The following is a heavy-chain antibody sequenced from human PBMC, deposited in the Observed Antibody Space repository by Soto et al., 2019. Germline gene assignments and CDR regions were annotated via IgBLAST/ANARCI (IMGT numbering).Heavy chain of an antibody. J-gene: IGHJ3*02. V-gene: IGHV3-30*18. CDR3: ANIHHYSYGDVTGVGSDS. CDR2: ISYDGSNK. CDR1: GFTFSSYG. Sequence: QVQLVESGGGVVQPGRSLRLSCAASGFTFSSYGMHWVRQAPGKGLEWVAVISYDGSNKYYADSVKGRFTISRDNSKNTLYLQMNSLRAEATAVYYCANIHHYSYGDVTGVGSDSLGQGTMVTVSS. D-gene: IGHD4-17*01.